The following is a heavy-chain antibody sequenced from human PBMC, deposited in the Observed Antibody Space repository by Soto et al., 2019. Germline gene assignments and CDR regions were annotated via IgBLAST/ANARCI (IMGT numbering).Heavy chain of an antibody. CDR2: ISGSGGST. CDR1: GFTFSSYA. D-gene: IGHD4-17*01. Sequence: VGSLRLSCAASGFTFSSYAMSWVRQAPAKGLEWVSAISGSGGSTYYADSVKGRFTISRDNSKNTLYLQMNSLRAEDTAVYYCAKEDSDGDYPHYYYYYGMDVWGQGTTVTVSS. CDR3: AKEDSDGDYPHYYYYYGMDV. V-gene: IGHV3-23*01. J-gene: IGHJ6*02.